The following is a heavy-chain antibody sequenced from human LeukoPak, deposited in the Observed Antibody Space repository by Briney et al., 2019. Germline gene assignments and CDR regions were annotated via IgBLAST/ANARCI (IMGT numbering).Heavy chain of an antibody. CDR1: GGSISSDNYS. Sequence: PSETLSLTCTVSGGSISSDNYSWSWIRQPAGKGLEWIGRIYTSGSTNYNTSLKSRVTMSVDTSKNQFSLKLSSVTDADTAVYYCASEDFYYYDSSGHNGHLFDYWGQGTLVTVSS. V-gene: IGHV4-61*02. D-gene: IGHD3-22*01. J-gene: IGHJ4*02. CDR3: ASEDFYYYDSSGHNGHLFDY. CDR2: IYTSGST.